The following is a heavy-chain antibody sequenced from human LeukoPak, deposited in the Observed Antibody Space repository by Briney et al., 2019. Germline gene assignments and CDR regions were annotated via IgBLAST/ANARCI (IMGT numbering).Heavy chain of an antibody. V-gene: IGHV3-23*01. J-gene: IGHJ4*02. CDR3: ARDYYYDRHDY. D-gene: IGHD3-22*01. Sequence: PGGSLRLSCAASGFTFNNYAMSWVRQAPGKGLEWFSAITDSGGDTYYADSVKGRFTISRDNSKNTLDLQMSSLRAEDTAVYYCARDYYYDRHDYWGQGTLVTVSS. CDR2: ITDSGGDT. CDR1: GFTFNNYA.